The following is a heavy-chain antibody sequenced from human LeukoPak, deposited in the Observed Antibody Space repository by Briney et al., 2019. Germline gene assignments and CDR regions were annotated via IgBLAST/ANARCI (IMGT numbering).Heavy chain of an antibody. CDR2: IYPGDSDT. D-gene: IGHD4-17*01. J-gene: IGHJ4*02. V-gene: IGHV5-51*01. Sequence: GASRQICGEGSGSIFTSYWIGWGRRLPGKGLGGMGIIYPGDSDTKYSPSCQGQVTISADKSISTAYLQWSSLKASDTAMYYCARQGIGDYAFDYWGQGTLVTVSS. CDR1: GSIFTSYW. CDR3: ARQGIGDYAFDY.